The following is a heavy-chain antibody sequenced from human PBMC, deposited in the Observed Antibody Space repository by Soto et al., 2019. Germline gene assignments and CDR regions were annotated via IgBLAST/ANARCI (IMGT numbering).Heavy chain of an antibody. CDR2: IGTAGDT. V-gene: IGHV3-13*01. D-gene: IGHD3-3*01. CDR3: ARGSYDFWSDYSIDV. CDR1: GFTFSSYD. Sequence: GGSLRLSCAASGFTFSSYDMHWVRQATGKGQEWVSAIGTAGDTYYPGSVKGRFTISRENAKDSLYLQMNSLRAGDTAVDFCARGSYDFWSDYSIDVWGKGTTVTVSS. J-gene: IGHJ6*03.